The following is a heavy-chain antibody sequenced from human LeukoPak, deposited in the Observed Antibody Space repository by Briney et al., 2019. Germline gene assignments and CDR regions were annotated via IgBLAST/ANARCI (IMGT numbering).Heavy chain of an antibody. D-gene: IGHD4-11*01. V-gene: IGHV3-33*01. CDR1: GFIFSHYG. Sequence: PGRSLRLSCAASGFIFSHYGMHWVRQAPGKGLEWVAVIWSDGSNRFYAGSVKGRFTISRDNAQNTVSLQMNSLRGEDTAVYYCARNAQRGFDYSNSLRYWGHGILVTVSS. CDR2: IWSDGSNR. CDR3: ARNAQRGFDYSNSLRY. J-gene: IGHJ4*01.